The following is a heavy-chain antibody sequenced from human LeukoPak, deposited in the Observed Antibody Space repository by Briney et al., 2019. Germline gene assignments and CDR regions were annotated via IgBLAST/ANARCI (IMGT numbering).Heavy chain of an antibody. Sequence: PGGSLRLSCAASGFTFSTFAMIWVRQPPGKGLEWVSSIFPSGGEIHYADSVRGRFTISRDNSKSTLSLQMNSLRAEDTAVYYCAKDGGLLWFGELPRTFYYMDVWGKGTTVTVSS. V-gene: IGHV3-23*01. D-gene: IGHD3-10*01. CDR2: IFPSGGEI. CDR3: AKDGGLLWFGELPRTFYYMDV. J-gene: IGHJ6*03. CDR1: GFTFSTFA.